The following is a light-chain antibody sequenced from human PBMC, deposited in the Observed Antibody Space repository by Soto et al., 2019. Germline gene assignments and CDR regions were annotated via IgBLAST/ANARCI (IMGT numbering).Light chain of an antibody. J-gene: IGKJ3*01. V-gene: IGKV3-11*01. Sequence: EIVLTQSPATLSLSPGERATLSCRASQSVSSYLAWYQQKPGQAPRLLIYDASHRATGIPDRFSGSGSGTDFTLTIRSLEPEDFAVYYFQQRSNWLFTFGPGNKVDI. CDR3: QQRSNWLFT. CDR1: QSVSSY. CDR2: DAS.